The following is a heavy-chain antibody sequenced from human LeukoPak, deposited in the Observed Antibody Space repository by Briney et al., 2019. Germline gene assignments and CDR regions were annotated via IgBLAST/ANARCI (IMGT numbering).Heavy chain of an antibody. CDR2: ISYDGSNK. J-gene: IGHJ4*02. Sequence: QAGGSLRLSCAASGFTFSSYAMHWVRQAPGKGLEWVAVISYDGSNKYYADSVKGRFTISRDNSKNTLYLQMNSLRAEDTAVYYCAIGIAAAGRFDYWGQGTLVTVSS. D-gene: IGHD6-13*01. CDR1: GFTFSSYA. V-gene: IGHV3-30*04. CDR3: AIGIAAAGRFDY.